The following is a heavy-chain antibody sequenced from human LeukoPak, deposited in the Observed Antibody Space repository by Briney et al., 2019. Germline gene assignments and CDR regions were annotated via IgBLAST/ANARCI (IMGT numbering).Heavy chain of an antibody. CDR2: IKQDGSEK. V-gene: IGHV3-7*01. CDR1: GFTFSSYW. Sequence: GSLRLSCAASGFTFSSYWMSWVRQAPGKGLEWVANIKQDGSEKYYVDSVKGRFTISRDNAKNSLYLQMNSLRAEDTAVYYCAREVFVYCSGGSCSDFDYWGQGTLVTVSS. D-gene: IGHD2-15*01. CDR3: AREVFVYCSGGSCSDFDY. J-gene: IGHJ4*02.